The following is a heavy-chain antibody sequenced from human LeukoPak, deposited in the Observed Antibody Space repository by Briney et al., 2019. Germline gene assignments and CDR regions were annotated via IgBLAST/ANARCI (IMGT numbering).Heavy chain of an antibody. V-gene: IGHV3-7*01. CDR2: IKQDGSEK. Sequence: GGSLRLSRAASEFTFSTYWMSWVRQAPGKGLEWVDNIKQDGSEKYYVDSVRGRFTISRDNAKNSLYLQMNSLRAEDTAVYYCARDGVCSTSSADLWGQGTLVTVSS. D-gene: IGHD6-6*01. CDR1: EFTFSTYW. CDR3: ARDGVCSTSSADL. J-gene: IGHJ5*02.